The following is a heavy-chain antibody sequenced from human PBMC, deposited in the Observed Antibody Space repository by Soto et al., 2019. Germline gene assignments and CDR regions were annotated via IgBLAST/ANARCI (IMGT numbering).Heavy chain of an antibody. CDR2: IYYSGST. J-gene: IGHJ5*02. D-gene: IGHD3-3*01. CDR3: ARGFLEWLLEFDP. CDR1: GGSVSSGSYY. Sequence: SETLCLTCTVSGGSVSSGSYYWSWIRQPPGKLLEWIVFIYYSGSTNYNPSLKCRFTISVDTSKNQFSLMLSSVTAADTAVYYCARGFLEWLLEFDPWGQGTLVTVSS. V-gene: IGHV4-61*01.